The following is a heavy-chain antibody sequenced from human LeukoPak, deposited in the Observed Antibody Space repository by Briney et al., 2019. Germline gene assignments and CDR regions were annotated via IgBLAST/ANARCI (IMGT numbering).Heavy chain of an antibody. Sequence: GGSLRLSCAASGFTFSNYAMSWVRQAPGKGLEWVSAISGSGGSTYYADSVKGRFTISRDNSENTLYLQMNSLRAEDTAVYYCAKAGWGSGWYYFDYWGQGALVTVSS. CDR2: ISGSGGST. CDR1: GFTFSNYA. V-gene: IGHV3-23*01. J-gene: IGHJ4*02. CDR3: AKAGWGSGWYYFDY. D-gene: IGHD6-19*01.